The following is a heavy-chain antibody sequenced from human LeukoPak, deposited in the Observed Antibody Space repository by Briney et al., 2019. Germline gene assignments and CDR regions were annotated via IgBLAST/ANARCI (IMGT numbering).Heavy chain of an antibody. Sequence: ASVKVSCKASGYTFTSYGISWVRQAPGQGLEWMGWISAYNGNTNYAQKLQGRVTMTTDTSTSTAYMELRSLRSDDTAAYYCARGGIVGSGSPTKDYWGQGTLVTVSS. D-gene: IGHD3-10*01. CDR1: GYTFTSYG. CDR3: ARGGIVGSGSPTKDY. J-gene: IGHJ4*02. CDR2: ISAYNGNT. V-gene: IGHV1-18*01.